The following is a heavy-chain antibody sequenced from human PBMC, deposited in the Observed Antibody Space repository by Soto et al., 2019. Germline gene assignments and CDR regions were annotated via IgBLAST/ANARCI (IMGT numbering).Heavy chain of an antibody. CDR2: INHSGST. V-gene: IGHV4-34*01. CDR3: ASRYYYGSGSYYYYYYMDV. CDR1: GGSFSGYY. D-gene: IGHD3-10*01. J-gene: IGHJ6*03. Sequence: SETLSLTCAVYGGSFSGYYWSWIRQPPGKGLEWIGEINHSGSTNYNPSLKSRVTISVDTSKNQFSLKLSSVTAADTAVYYCASRYYYGSGSYYYYYYMDVWGKGTTVTVSS.